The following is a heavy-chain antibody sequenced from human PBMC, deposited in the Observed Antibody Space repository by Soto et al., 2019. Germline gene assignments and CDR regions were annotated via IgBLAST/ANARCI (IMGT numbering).Heavy chain of an antibody. V-gene: IGHV3-23*01. CDR2: ISGSGGST. CDR3: AKVGFRSIAVADLDY. CDR1: GFTFSSYA. Sequence: GGSLRLSCAASGFTFSSYAMSWVRQAPGKGLEWVSAISGSGGSTYYADSVKGRFTISRDNSKNTLYLQMNSLRAEDTAVYYCAKVGFRSIAVADLDYWGQGTLVTVSS. J-gene: IGHJ4*02. D-gene: IGHD6-19*01.